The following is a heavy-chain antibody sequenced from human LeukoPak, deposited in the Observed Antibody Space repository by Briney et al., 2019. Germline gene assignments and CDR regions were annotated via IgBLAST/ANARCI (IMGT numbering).Heavy chain of an antibody. CDR2: IYYSGST. J-gene: IGHJ4*02. V-gene: IGHV4-59*01. CDR1: GGSISSYY. CDR3: ARDGGYSYGYFDY. D-gene: IGHD5-18*01. Sequence: PSETLPLTCTVSGGSISSYYWSWIRQPPGKGLEWIGYIYYSGSTNYNPSLKSRVTISVDTSKNQFSLKLSSVTAADTAVYYCARDGGYSYGYFDYWGQGTLVTVSS.